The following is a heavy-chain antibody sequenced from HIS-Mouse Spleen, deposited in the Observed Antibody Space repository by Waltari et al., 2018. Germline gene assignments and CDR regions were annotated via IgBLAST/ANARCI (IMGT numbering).Heavy chain of an antibody. Sequence: QLQLQESGPGLVKPSETLSLTCTVSGGSISSRSYYWGWIRQPPGKGLEWIGSIYYSGSNYYNPSLKSRVTISVDTSKNQFSLKLSSVTAADTAVYYCAREIPYSSSWYDWYFDLWGRGTLVTVSS. CDR1: GGSISSRSYY. J-gene: IGHJ2*01. D-gene: IGHD6-13*01. V-gene: IGHV4-39*07. CDR2: IYYSGSN. CDR3: AREIPYSSSWYDWYFDL.